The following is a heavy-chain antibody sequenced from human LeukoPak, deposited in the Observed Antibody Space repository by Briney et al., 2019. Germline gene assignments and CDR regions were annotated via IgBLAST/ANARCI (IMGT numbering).Heavy chain of an antibody. J-gene: IGHJ6*02. CDR2: IYYSGST. CDR1: GGSVSSYY. D-gene: IGHD6-13*01. Sequence: SETLSLTCTVSGGSVSSYYWSWIRQPPGKGLEWIGYIYYSGSTNYNPSLKSRVTISVDTSKNQFPLKLSSVTAADTAVYYCARDTHSSSWNYYYHGMDVWGQGTTVTVSS. V-gene: IGHV4-59*02. CDR3: ARDTHSSSWNYYYHGMDV.